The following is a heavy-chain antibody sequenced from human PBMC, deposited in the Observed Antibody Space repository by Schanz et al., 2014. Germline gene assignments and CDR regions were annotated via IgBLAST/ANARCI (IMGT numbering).Heavy chain of an antibody. V-gene: IGHV1-8*01. Sequence: QVQLVQSGAEVKKPGASVKVSCRASGYPFTSDDITWVRQAPGQGLEWMGWMNPNSGDTGYPRKFQDRVTMTRNTSISTAYMELSSLRSEDTAVYYCARGYGDSPTDFWGQGTLVTVSS. CDR1: GYPFTSDD. CDR2: MNPNSGDT. J-gene: IGHJ4*02. D-gene: IGHD4-17*01. CDR3: ARGYGDSPTDF.